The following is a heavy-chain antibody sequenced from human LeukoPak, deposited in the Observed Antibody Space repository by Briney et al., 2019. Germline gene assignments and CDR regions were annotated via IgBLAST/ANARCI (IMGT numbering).Heavy chain of an antibody. CDR3: AKALTSGWYLDAFNI. V-gene: IGHV3-23*01. D-gene: IGHD6-19*01. CDR2: ISGSGGDT. CDR1: GFTFSNFL. J-gene: IGHJ3*02. Sequence: GGSLRLSCAASGFTFSNFLMTWVRQAPGKGPEWVSAISGSGGDTYYADSVKGRFTISRDNSKNTLFLEMNSLRAEDTAVYYCAKALTSGWYLDAFNIWGQGTMVTVSS.